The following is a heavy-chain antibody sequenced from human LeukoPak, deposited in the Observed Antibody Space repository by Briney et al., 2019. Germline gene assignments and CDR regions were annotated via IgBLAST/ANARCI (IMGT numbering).Heavy chain of an antibody. Sequence: SETLSLTCTVSGGSISSYYWSWIRQPPGKGLEWIGYIYYSGSTNYNPSLKSRVTISVDTSKNQFSLKLGSVTAADTAVYYCARFDYTSLYFDYWGQGTLVTVSS. CDR2: IYYSGST. J-gene: IGHJ4*02. V-gene: IGHV4-59*01. CDR3: ARFDYTSLYFDY. CDR1: GGSISSYY. D-gene: IGHD2-2*02.